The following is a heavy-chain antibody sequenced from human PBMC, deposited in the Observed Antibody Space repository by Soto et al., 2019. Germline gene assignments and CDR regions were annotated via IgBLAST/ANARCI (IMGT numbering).Heavy chain of an antibody. V-gene: IGHV1-69*02. J-gene: IGHJ3*02. CDR1: GGTFSSYT. CDR3: ARLIVGATTNAFDI. Sequence: QVQLVQSGAEVKKPGSSVKVSCKASGGTFSSYTISWVRQAPGQGLEWMGRIIPILGIANYAQKFQGRVTITADKSTRTAYMELSSLRSEDTAVYYCARLIVGATTNAFDIWGQGTMVTVSS. CDR2: IIPILGIA. D-gene: IGHD1-26*01.